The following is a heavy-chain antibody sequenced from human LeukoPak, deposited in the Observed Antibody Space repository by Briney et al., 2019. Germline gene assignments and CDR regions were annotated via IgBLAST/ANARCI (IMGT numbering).Heavy chain of an antibody. V-gene: IGHV1-8*01. Sequence: ASVTVSCTASGYTFTSYDINWVRQAPGKGLEWMGWMNPNSGNKDYAQTIKGRVTMTRNPSINTAYMELSSLRSEGTAVYYCARGPTMVRGVGPDMDVWGKGTTVTVSS. CDR3: ARGPTMVRGVGPDMDV. CDR1: GYTFTSYD. J-gene: IGHJ6*03. CDR2: MNPNSGNK. D-gene: IGHD3-10*01.